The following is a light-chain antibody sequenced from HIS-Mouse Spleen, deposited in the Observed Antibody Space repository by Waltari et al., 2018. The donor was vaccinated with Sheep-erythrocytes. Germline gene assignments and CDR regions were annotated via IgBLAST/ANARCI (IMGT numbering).Light chain of an antibody. Sequence: QSVLTQPPSASGTPGQRVTISCSGSSSNIGSNTVNWYQQLPGTAPKLLIYSNNQRPSGGPDRFSGSKSGTSASLAISGLQAEDEADYYCCSYAGSSTLVFGGGTKLTVL. J-gene: IGLJ2*01. V-gene: IGLV1-44*01. CDR1: SSNIGSNT. CDR2: SNN. CDR3: CSYAGSSTLV.